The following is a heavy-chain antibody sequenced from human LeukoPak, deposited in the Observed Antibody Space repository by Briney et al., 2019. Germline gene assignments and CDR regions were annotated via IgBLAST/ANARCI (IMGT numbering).Heavy chain of an antibody. CDR3: ARDMYYYGSGSYRFDY. CDR2: IYYSGST. Sequence: SETLSLTRTVSGGSISSYYWSWIRQPPGKGLEWIGYIYYSGSTNYSPSLKSRVTISVDTSKNQFSLKLSSVTAADTAVYYCARDMYYYGSGSYRFDYWGQGTLVTVSS. J-gene: IGHJ4*02. CDR1: GGSISSYY. D-gene: IGHD3-10*01. V-gene: IGHV4-59*12.